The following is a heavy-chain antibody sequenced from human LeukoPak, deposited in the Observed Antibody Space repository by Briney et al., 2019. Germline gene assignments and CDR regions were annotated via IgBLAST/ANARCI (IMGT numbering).Heavy chain of an antibody. CDR3: ARVYSYGYVGYYYYMDV. CDR1: GGSFSGYY. CDR2: INHSGST. V-gene: IGHV4-34*01. J-gene: IGHJ6*03. Sequence: SETLSLTCAVYGGSFSGYYWSWIRQPPGKGLEWIGEINHSGSTNYNPSLKSRVTISVDTSKNQFSLKLSSVTDADTAVYYCARVYSYGYVGYYYYMDVWGKGTTVTVSS. D-gene: IGHD5-18*01.